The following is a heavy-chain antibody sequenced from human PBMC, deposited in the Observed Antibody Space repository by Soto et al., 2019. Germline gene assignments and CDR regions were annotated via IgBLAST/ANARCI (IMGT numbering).Heavy chain of an antibody. CDR2: INHSGST. V-gene: IGHV4-34*01. J-gene: IGHJ4*02. CDR1: GGSFSGYY. Sequence: QVQLQQWGAGLLKPSETLSLTCAVYGGSFSGYYWSWIRQPPGKGLEWLGEINHSGSTNYNPSLKSRVTISVDTSKNQFSLKLSSVTAEDTAVYYCARGRGRSSGWRREFGYWGQGTLVTVSS. D-gene: IGHD6-19*01. CDR3: ARGRGRSSGWRREFGY.